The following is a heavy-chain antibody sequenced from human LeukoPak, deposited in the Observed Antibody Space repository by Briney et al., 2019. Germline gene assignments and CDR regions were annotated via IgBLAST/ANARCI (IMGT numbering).Heavy chain of an antibody. D-gene: IGHD2-2*01. J-gene: IGHJ6*04. Sequence: SETLSLTCAVSGGSISSGGYSWSWIRQPPGKGLEWIGYIYHSGSTYYNPSLKSRVTISVDTSKNQFSLKLSSVTAADTAVYYCARDSRDIVVVPAAMPNYYYGMDVWGKGTTVTVSS. CDR1: GGSISSGGYS. CDR3: ARDSRDIVVVPAAMPNYYYGMDV. V-gene: IGHV4-30-2*01. CDR2: IYHSGST.